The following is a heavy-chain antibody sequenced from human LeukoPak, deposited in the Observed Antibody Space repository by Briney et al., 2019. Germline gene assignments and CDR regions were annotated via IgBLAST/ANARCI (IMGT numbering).Heavy chain of an antibody. CDR3: ARDSQNDYGDYFFFRDYHYYYGMDV. V-gene: IGHV3-21*01. CDR2: ISSSSSYI. D-gene: IGHD4-17*01. CDR1: GFTFSSYS. J-gene: IGHJ6*02. Sequence: GGSLRLSCAASGFTFSSYSMNWVRQAPGKGLEWVSSISSSSSYIYYADSVKGRFTISRDNAKNSLYLQMNSLRAEDTAVYYCARDSQNDYGDYFFFRDYHYYYGMDVWGQGTTVTVSS.